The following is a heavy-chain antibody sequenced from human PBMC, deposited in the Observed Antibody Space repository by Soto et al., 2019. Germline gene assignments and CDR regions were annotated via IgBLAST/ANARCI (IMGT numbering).Heavy chain of an antibody. CDR1: GISLSTSDVG. J-gene: IGHJ4*02. D-gene: IGHD3-10*01. CDR2: IYWNDDK. CDR3: AFTGGESNYYGFFDY. Sequence: QITVKASAPTLVKLTPTLTLTCTFSGISLSTSDVGLGWIPHPPGKALEWLALIYWNDDKRDSPSLKSRLTSTKVPSKDQVRLTMTNMDPMDTAINYCAFTGGESNYYGFFDYWGQGNMLTVSS. V-gene: IGHV2-5*01.